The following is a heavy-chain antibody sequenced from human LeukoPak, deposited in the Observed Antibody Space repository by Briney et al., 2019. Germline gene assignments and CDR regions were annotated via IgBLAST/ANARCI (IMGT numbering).Heavy chain of an antibody. CDR3: ARALWPPSVYYYMDV. J-gene: IGHJ6*03. V-gene: IGHV4-34*01. CDR2: INHSGST. D-gene: IGHD2-2*01. Sequence: SETLSLTCAVYGGSFSGYYWSWIRQPPGKGLEWIGEINHSGSTNYNPSLKSRVTISVDTSKNQFSLKLSSVTAADTAVYYCARALWPPSVYYYMDVWGKGPTVTVSS. CDR1: GGSFSGYY.